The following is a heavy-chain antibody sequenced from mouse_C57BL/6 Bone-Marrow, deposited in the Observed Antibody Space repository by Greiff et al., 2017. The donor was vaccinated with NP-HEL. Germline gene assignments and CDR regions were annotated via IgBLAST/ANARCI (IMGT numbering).Heavy chain of an antibody. V-gene: IGHV1-62-2*01. CDR1: GYTFTEYT. Sequence: VVKPGASVKLSCKASGYTFTEYTIHWVKQRSGQGLEWIGWFYPGSGSIKYNEKFKDKATLTADKSSSTVYMELSRLTSEDSAVYFCARHEEWDLYGNEGFAYWGQGTLVTVSA. D-gene: IGHD2-1*01. CDR2: FYPGSGSI. J-gene: IGHJ3*01. CDR3: ARHEEWDLYGNEGFAY.